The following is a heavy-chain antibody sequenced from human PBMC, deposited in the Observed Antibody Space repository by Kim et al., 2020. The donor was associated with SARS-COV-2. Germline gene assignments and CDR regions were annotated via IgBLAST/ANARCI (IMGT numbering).Heavy chain of an antibody. CDR2: IYYSGST. Sequence: SETLSLTCTVSGGSISSGGYYWSWIRQHPGKGLEWIGYIYYSGSTYYNPSLKSRVTISVDTSKNQFSLKLSSVTAADTAVYYCARRTYEVIDPWGQGTLVTVSS. CDR1: GGSISSGGYY. V-gene: IGHV4-31*03. J-gene: IGHJ5*02. CDR3: ARRTYEVIDP. D-gene: IGHD1-1*01.